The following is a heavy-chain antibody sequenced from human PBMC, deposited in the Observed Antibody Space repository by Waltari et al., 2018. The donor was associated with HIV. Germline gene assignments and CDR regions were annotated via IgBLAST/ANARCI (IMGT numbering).Heavy chain of an antibody. CDR2: INPSGGST. V-gene: IGHV1-46*01. CDR1: GYNFTNYY. Sequence: QVQLVQSGAAVKKPGASVQVSCKASGYNFTNYYIHWVRQAPGKGLEWMARINPSGGSTSHAQKFQGRVTMTRDTSTSTVYMELSSLRSEDTAVYYCARDKAVGIITSVFNMWGQGTMVIVSS. J-gene: IGHJ3*02. D-gene: IGHD3-3*01. CDR3: ARDKAVGIITSVFNM.